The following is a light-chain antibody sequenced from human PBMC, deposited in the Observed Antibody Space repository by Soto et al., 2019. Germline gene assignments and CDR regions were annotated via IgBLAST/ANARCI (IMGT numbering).Light chain of an antibody. CDR1: SSNIGAGYD. CDR2: GNS. V-gene: IGLV1-40*01. CDR3: QSYDSSLSAPV. J-gene: IGLJ2*01. Sequence: QPVLTQPPSVSGAPGQRVTISCTGSSSNIGAGYDVHWYQQLPGTAPKLLIYGNSNRPSGVPDRFSGSKSGTSASLAITGLQAEDEAEYYCQSYDSSLSAPVFGGGTKLTVL.